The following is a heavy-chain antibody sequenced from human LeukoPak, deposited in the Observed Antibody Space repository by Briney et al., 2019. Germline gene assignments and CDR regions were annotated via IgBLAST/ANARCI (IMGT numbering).Heavy chain of an antibody. CDR3: ARVFCTGGSCYGPFDY. CDR2: IWSDGSKE. CDR1: GFTFSSSG. D-gene: IGHD2-15*01. V-gene: IGHV3-33*08. J-gene: IGHJ4*02. Sequence: LVKSGGGVAQPGRSLRLSCAASGFTFSSSGMHWVRQAPGKGLEWVAVIWSDGSKEYYADSVKGRFSISRDNSRNTVYVQMNSLRVEDTAIYYCARVFCTGGSCYGPFDYWGQGTLVTVSS.